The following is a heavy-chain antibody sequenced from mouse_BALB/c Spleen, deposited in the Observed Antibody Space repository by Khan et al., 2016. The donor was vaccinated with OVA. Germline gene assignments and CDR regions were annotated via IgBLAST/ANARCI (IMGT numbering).Heavy chain of an antibody. J-gene: IGHJ2*01. V-gene: IGHV3-2*02. CDR1: GYSITSDYA. CDR3: ARSIMAN. Sequence: VQLQESGPGLVKPSQSLSLTCTVTGYSITSDYAWNWIRQSPGNKLEWMGYISYSGSTSYNPSLKSRISITRDTSKNQFFLQLNSVTTEDTATYYCARSIMANWGQGTTLTVSS. CDR2: ISYSGST.